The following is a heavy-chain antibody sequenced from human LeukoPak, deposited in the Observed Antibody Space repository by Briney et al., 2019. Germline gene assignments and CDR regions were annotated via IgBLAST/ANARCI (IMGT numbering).Heavy chain of an antibody. CDR3: AAEGYYDFWSGYPS. CDR2: IIPIFGTA. D-gene: IGHD3-3*01. J-gene: IGHJ5*02. V-gene: IGHV1-69*13. CDR1: GGTFSSYA. Sequence: ASVKVSCKASGGTFSSYAISWVRQAPGQGLEWMGGIIPIFGTANYAQKFQGRVTITADESTSTAYMELSSLRSEDTAVYYCAAEGYYDFWSGYPSWGQGTLVTVSS.